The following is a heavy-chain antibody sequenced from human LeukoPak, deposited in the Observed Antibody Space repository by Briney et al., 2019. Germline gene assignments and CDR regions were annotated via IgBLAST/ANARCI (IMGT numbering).Heavy chain of an antibody. Sequence: ASVKVSCKASGYTFTSYGISWVRQAPGQGLGWMRWISAYNGNTNYAQKLQGRVTMTTDTSTSTAYMELRSLRSDDTAVYYCARAGGVVVPAAIFDYWGQGTLVTVSS. CDR1: GYTFTSYG. J-gene: IGHJ4*02. CDR2: ISAYNGNT. CDR3: ARAGGVVVPAAIFDY. V-gene: IGHV1-18*04. D-gene: IGHD2-2*01.